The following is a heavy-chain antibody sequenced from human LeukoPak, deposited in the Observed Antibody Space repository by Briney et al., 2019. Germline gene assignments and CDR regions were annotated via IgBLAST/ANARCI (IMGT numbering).Heavy chain of an antibody. CDR1: GGIFSTYA. V-gene: IGHV1-69*05. D-gene: IGHD4-17*01. J-gene: IGHJ4*02. CDR2: IIPVFETG. CDR3: ARVNGDYGGVLDY. Sequence: SVKVSCKAFGGIFSTYAMMWLRQAPGQGLEWLGGIIPVFETGTYAQKFQGRVSITRDESTDTAYMELRSLRSDDTAVYYCARVNGDYGGVLDYWGQGTLVTVSS.